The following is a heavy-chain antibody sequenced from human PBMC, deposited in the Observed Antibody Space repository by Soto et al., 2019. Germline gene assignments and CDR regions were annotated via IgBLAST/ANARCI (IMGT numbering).Heavy chain of an antibody. CDR3: VKDNVGVYCSGGSCYFDY. V-gene: IGHV3-9*01. J-gene: IGHJ4*02. CDR1: GFSLDHYA. D-gene: IGHD2-15*01. CDR2: ISWDSGVI. Sequence: EVHLVESGEGLAQPGRSLRLSCVASGFSLDHYAMHWVRQAPGKGLEWVSGISWDSGVIDYADSVRGRFTISRDNAKNSLYLQMTSLRAEDTALYYCVKDNVGVYCSGGSCYFDYWGQGSLVTVSS.